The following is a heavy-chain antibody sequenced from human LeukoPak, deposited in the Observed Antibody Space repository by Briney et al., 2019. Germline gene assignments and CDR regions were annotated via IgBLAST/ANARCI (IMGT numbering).Heavy chain of an antibody. CDR3: ARDLVLLWFGEPTPYYYYYMDV. CDR2: IYTSGST. D-gene: IGHD3-10*01. Sequence: SETLSLTCTVSGGSISSYYWSWIRQPAGKGLEWIGRIYTSGSTNYNPSLKSRVTMSVDTSKNQFSLKLSSVTAAGTAVYYCARDLVLLWFGEPTPYYYYYMDVWGKGTTVTISS. J-gene: IGHJ6*03. CDR1: GGSISSYY. V-gene: IGHV4-4*07.